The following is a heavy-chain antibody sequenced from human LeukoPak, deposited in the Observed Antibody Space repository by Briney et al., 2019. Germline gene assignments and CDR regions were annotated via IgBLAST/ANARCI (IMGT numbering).Heavy chain of an antibody. CDR3: GRRTFYDTLSGYKYWYFDL. CDR2: THYSGST. V-gene: IGHV4-59*01. D-gene: IGHD3-9*01. Sequence: SETLSLTCTVSGGPISSYYWSWIRQPPGKRLEWIGYTHYSGSTDKNPSLWSRVTMSVDTSKNQISLKLSSVTAADTAVYYCGRRTFYDTLSGYKYWYFDLWGRGTLVTVSS. CDR1: GGPISSYY. J-gene: IGHJ2*01.